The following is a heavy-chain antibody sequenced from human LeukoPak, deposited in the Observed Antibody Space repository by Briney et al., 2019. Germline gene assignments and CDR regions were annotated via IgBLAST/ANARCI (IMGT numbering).Heavy chain of an antibody. J-gene: IGHJ4*02. Sequence: GGSLRLSCAASGFTFSSYGMHWVRQAPGKGLEWVAVIWYDGSNKYYADSVKGRFTISRDNSKNTLYLQMNSLRAEDTAVYYCAKDYYESSGYCDYWGQGTLVTVSS. D-gene: IGHD3-22*01. V-gene: IGHV3-33*06. CDR2: IWYDGSNK. CDR1: GFTFSSYG. CDR3: AKDYYESSGYCDY.